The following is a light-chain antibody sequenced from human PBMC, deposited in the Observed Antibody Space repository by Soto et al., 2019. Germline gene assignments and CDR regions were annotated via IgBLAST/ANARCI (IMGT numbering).Light chain of an antibody. J-gene: IGKJ5*01. Sequence: EVVLTQSPATLSLSPWERATLSCRASQSVSSYLAWYQQKPGQAPRLLIYDASNRATGIPARFSGSGSGTDFTLTISSLEPEDFAVYYGQQRSNWPPITFGQGTRLEIK. V-gene: IGKV3-11*01. CDR2: DAS. CDR3: QQRSNWPPIT. CDR1: QSVSSY.